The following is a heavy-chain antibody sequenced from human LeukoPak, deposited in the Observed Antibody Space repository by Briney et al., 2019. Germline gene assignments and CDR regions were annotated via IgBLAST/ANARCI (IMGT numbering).Heavy chain of an antibody. CDR2: INPNSGGT. J-gene: IGHJ3*02. D-gene: IGHD1-26*01. CDR3: ARDTELQVSGAFDI. V-gene: IGHV1-2*02. CDR1: GYTFTGYY. Sequence: ASVKVSCKASGYTFTGYYMHWVRQAPGQGLEWMGWINPNSGGTDYAQKFQGRVTMTRDTSISTAYMELSRLRSDDTAVYYCARDTELQVSGAFDIWGQGTMVTVSS.